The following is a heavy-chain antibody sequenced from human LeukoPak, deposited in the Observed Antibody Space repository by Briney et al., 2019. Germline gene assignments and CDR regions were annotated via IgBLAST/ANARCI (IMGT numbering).Heavy chain of an antibody. CDR1: GFSFSTYG. CDR2: ISSSSSTK. Sequence: PGRSLRLSCAASGFSFSTYGMHWVRQAPGKGLEWVSYISSSSSTKYYTDSVKGRFTISRDDAKNSLYLQMNSLRDEGTAVYYCTRDREWPGIRDVWGQGITVTVSS. J-gene: IGHJ6*02. V-gene: IGHV3-48*02. D-gene: IGHD3-3*02. CDR3: TRDREWPGIRDV.